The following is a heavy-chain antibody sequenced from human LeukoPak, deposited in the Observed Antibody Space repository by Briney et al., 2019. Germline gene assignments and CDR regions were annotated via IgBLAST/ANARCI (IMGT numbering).Heavy chain of an antibody. D-gene: IGHD1-26*01. CDR3: ARASGSYPYYYYYYMDV. V-gene: IGHV1-18*01. J-gene: IGHJ6*03. CDR2: ISAYNGNT. Sequence: ASVTVSCKASGYTFTSYGISWVRQAPGQGLEWMGWISAYNGNTNYAQKLQGRVTMTTDTSTSTAYMELRSLRSDDTAVYYCARASGSYPYYYYYYMDVWGKGTTVTVSS. CDR1: GYTFTSYG.